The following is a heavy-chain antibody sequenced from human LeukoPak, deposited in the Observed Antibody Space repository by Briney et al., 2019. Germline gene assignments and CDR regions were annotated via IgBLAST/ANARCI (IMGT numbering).Heavy chain of an antibody. J-gene: IGHJ3*02. CDR2: IIPTIDTR. D-gene: IGHD6-6*01. CDR1: GGTFRSYP. V-gene: IGHV1-69*05. Sequence: SVKVSCKASGGTFRSYPINWVRQAPGQGPEWMGGIIPTIDTRNFAQKFQDRVTITTDETTTTAYMELSSLIPEDTAVYFCARYSSSINAFDIWGQGTMVTVSS. CDR3: ARYSSSINAFDI.